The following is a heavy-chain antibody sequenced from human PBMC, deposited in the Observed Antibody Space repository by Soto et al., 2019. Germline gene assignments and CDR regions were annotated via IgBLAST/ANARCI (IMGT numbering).Heavy chain of an antibody. V-gene: IGHV4-59*13. CDR1: GASINTYY. CDR3: ARGNGDLHFDS. Sequence: QVQLQESGPGLVKPSETLSLSCTVSGASINTYYWGWIRQPPGKGLECVGYFYYSGSTIYNPSLRGRVTTSVDTSKNQFSLKLNSVIAADTAVYYCARGNGDLHFDSLGQGTLVVVSS. J-gene: IGHJ4*02. CDR2: FYYSGST. D-gene: IGHD7-27*01.